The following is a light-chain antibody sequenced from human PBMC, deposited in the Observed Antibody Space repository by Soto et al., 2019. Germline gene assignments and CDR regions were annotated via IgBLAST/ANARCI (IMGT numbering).Light chain of an antibody. J-gene: IGKJ4*01. Sequence: EIVMTQSPGTLSASTGEGATLSCRASQSVDSNLAWYQQKPGQAPRLLIYGASTRPTGIPDRFRGSGSGTEFTLTISSLQSEDFAVYYCQQYDSWPLTFGGGTKVQIK. CDR3: QQYDSWPLT. CDR1: QSVDSN. CDR2: GAS. V-gene: IGKV3D-15*01.